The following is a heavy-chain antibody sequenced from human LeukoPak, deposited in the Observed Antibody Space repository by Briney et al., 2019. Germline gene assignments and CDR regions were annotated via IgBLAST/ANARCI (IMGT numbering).Heavy chain of an antibody. CDR1: GYTFTSYA. Sequence: GASVKVSCKASGYTFTSYAMNWVRQAPGQGLEWMGWINTNTGNPTYAQGFTGRFVFSSDTSVSTAYLQISSLKAEDTAVYYCARDLAVAGTRELGDYWGQGTLVTVSS. CDR3: ARDLAVAGTRELGDY. CDR2: INTNTGNP. D-gene: IGHD6-19*01. J-gene: IGHJ4*02. V-gene: IGHV7-4-1*02.